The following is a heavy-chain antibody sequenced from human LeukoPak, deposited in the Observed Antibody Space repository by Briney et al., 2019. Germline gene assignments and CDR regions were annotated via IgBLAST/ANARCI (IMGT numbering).Heavy chain of an antibody. CDR1: GYTFTGYY. D-gene: IGHD3-16*01. CDR2: INPNSGNT. V-gene: IGHV1-18*04. J-gene: IGHJ4*02. Sequence: GASVKVSCKASGYTFTGYYMHWVRQAPGQGLEWMGWINPNSGNTNYAQKLQGRVTMTTDTSTSTAYMELRSLRSDDTAVYYCARAIAGDYYFDYWGRGTLVTVSS. CDR3: ARAIAGDYYFDY.